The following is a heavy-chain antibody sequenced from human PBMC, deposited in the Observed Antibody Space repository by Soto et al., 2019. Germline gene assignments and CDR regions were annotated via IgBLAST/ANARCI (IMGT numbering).Heavy chain of an antibody. CDR2: ISYDGSNK. Sequence: QVQLVESGGGVVQPGRSLRLSCAASGFTFSSYAMHWVRQAPGKGLEWVAVISYDGSNKYYADSVKGRFTISRDNSKKTLYRQMNSLRAEDTAVYYCARGGLREVVAHAFDIWGQGTMVTVSS. V-gene: IGHV3-30-3*01. CDR3: ARGGLREVVAHAFDI. J-gene: IGHJ3*02. CDR1: GFTFSSYA. D-gene: IGHD3-22*01.